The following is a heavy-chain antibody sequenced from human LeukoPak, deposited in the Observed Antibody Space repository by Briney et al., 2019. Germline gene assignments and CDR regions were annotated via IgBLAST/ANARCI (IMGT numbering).Heavy chain of an antibody. Sequence: ASETLSLTCTVSGGSISSYYWSWIRQPAGKGLEWIGRIYTSGSTNYNPSLKSRVTMSVDTSKNQFSLKLSSVTAADTAVYYCAREDTYYYGSGSYPFDYWGQGTLVTVSS. V-gene: IGHV4-4*07. D-gene: IGHD3-10*01. J-gene: IGHJ4*02. CDR3: AREDTYYYGSGSYPFDY. CDR2: IYTSGST. CDR1: GGSISSYY.